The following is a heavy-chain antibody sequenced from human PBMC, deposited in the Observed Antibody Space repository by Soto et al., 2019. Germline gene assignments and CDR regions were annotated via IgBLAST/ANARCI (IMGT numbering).Heavy chain of an antibody. CDR1: GFTFSSA. CDR3: ARGLPLSYREILHFPPPDY. D-gene: IGHD1-26*01. J-gene: IGHJ4*02. V-gene: IGHV3-23*01. CDR2: IIGSTGIT. Sequence: EVQLLESGGGLVQRGGSLRLSCAASGFTFSSAMSWVRQAPGEGLEWVSTIIGSTGITYYADSVRGRFTISRDKSKNTLFLQMSSLRADDTAVYYCARGLPLSYREILHFPPPDYWGQGTLVTVSS.